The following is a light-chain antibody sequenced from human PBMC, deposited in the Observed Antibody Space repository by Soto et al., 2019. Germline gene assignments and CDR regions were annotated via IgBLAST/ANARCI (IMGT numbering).Light chain of an antibody. J-gene: IGLJ1*01. CDR3: AAWDDSLNVYV. Sequence: QSALTQPPSASGTPGQRVTLSCSGSSSDIGSNIVNWYQQLPGTAPKLLIYSNNQRPSAVPDRFSGSKSGTSASLAISGLQSEDEADYYCAAWDDSLNVYVFGTGTKVTVL. V-gene: IGLV1-44*01. CDR1: SSDIGSNI. CDR2: SNN.